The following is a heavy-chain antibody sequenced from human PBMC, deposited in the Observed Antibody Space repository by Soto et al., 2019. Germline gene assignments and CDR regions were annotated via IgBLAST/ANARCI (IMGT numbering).Heavy chain of an antibody. CDR3: ARGQGLDLN. J-gene: IGHJ4*02. CDR1: GFTFSSYA. D-gene: IGHD3-9*01. Sequence: QVQLVESGGGVVQPGRSLRLSCAASGFTFSSYAMHWVRQAPGKGLEWVAVISYDGSNKYYADSVKGRFTISGDNSKNTLYLQMNSLRAEDTAVYYCARGQGLDLNWGQGTLVTVSS. V-gene: IGHV3-30-3*01. CDR2: ISYDGSNK.